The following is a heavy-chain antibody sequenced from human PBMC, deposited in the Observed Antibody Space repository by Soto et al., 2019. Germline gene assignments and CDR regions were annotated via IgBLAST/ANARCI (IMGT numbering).Heavy chain of an antibody. CDR2: INHSGST. D-gene: IGHD2-2*01. CDR3: AREFPHRCSSTSCYDDYYYMDV. J-gene: IGHJ6*03. Sequence: SETLSLTCAVYGGSFSGYYWSWIRQPPGKGLEWIGEINHSGSTNYNPSLKSRVTISVDTSKNQFSLKLSSVTAADTAVYYCAREFPHRCSSTSCYDDYYYMDVWGKGTTVTVSS. CDR1: GGSFSGYY. V-gene: IGHV4-34*01.